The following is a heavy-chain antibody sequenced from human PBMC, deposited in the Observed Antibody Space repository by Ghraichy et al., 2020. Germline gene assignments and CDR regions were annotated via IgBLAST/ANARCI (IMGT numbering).Heavy chain of an antibody. CDR1: GFTFSSYA. D-gene: IGHD1-26*01. Sequence: LSLTCAASGFTFSSYAMSWVRQAPGKGLEWVSAISGSGGSTYYADSVKGRFTISRDNSKNTLYLQMNSLRAEDTAVYYCAKIVSVSGSYYFDYWGQGTLVTVSS. V-gene: IGHV3-23*01. CDR3: AKIVSVSGSYYFDY. CDR2: ISGSGGST. J-gene: IGHJ4*02.